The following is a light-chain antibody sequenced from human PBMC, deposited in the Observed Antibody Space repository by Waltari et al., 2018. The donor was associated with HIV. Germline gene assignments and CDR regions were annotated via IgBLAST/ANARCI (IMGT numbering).Light chain of an antibody. V-gene: IGLV2-8*01. Sequence: QSALTQPPSASGSPGQSVTISCSGSNSDVGGYNYVSWYQQHPGKAPKLIIDEVSKRPLGVPDRFSGSKSGNTASLTVSGLQADDEAEYYCSSYAGNNIVLFGGGTKLTVL. CDR1: NSDVGGYNY. J-gene: IGLJ2*01. CDR2: EVS. CDR3: SSYAGNNIVL.